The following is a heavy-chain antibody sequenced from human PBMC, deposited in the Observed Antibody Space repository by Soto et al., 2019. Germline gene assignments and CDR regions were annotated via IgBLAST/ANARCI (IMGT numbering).Heavy chain of an antibody. V-gene: IGHV3-23*01. D-gene: IGHD3-3*01. CDR3: AGCYDFWSGYFQRYYYYYYGMDV. J-gene: IGHJ6*02. CDR2: ISGSGGST. Sequence: PAGSLSLSCAASGFTFSSYAMSCVRQAPSKRLEWVSAISGSGGSTYYADSVKGRFTISRDNSKNTLYLQMHSLRAEDTAVYYCAGCYDFWSGYFQRYYYYYYGMDVWAQGTTVTVPS. CDR1: GFTFSSYA.